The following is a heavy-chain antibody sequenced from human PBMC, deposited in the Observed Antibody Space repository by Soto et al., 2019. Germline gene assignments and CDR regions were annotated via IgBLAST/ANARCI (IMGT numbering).Heavy chain of an antibody. D-gene: IGHD2-2*01. CDR3: ARDVKYCISTNCHAPDY. Sequence: PGGSLRLSCTASGFTFADYAMNWFRQAPGKGLEWVGFITSKAYGGTTDYAASVKGRFTISRDDSKSIAYLQMNSLKTEDTAVYYCARDVKYCISTNCHAPDYWGQGTLVTVSS. J-gene: IGHJ4*02. CDR1: GFTFADYA. CDR2: ITSKAYGGTT. V-gene: IGHV3-49*03.